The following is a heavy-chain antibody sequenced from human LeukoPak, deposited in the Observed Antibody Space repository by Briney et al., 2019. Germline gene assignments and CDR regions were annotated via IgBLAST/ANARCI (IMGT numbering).Heavy chain of an antibody. CDR1: GRPVNTIY. J-gene: IGHJ4*02. CDR2: LFTGGST. CDR3: ARGRRDSSSELDY. V-gene: IGHV3-66*02. D-gene: IGHD6-6*01. Sequence: GGSLRLSCAVSGRPVNTIYMAWGRQVPGKAVEWVSVLFTGGSTWYADSGKGRFTISRDSSKNTVYLQMNSLRAEDTAVYYCARGRRDSSSELDYWGQGTLVTVSS.